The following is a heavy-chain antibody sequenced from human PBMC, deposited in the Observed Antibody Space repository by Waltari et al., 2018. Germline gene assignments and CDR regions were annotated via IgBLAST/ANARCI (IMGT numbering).Heavy chain of an antibody. D-gene: IGHD3-10*01. V-gene: IGHV1-69*01. Sequence: QVQLVQSGAEVKKPGSSVKVSCKASGGTFSSYAISWVRQAPGQGLEWMGGIIAIFGTANYAQQFQGRVTITADESTSTAYMELSSLRAEDTAVYYCARDSADGRAQYGMDVWGQGTTVTVSS. CDR1: GGTFSSYA. CDR3: ARDSADGRAQYGMDV. CDR2: IIAIFGTA. J-gene: IGHJ6*02.